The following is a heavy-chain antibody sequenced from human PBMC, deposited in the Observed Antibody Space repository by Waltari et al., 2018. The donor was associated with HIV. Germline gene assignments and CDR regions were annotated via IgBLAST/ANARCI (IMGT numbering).Heavy chain of an antibody. V-gene: IGHV3-66*01. Sequence: EVQLVESGGGLVQPGGSLRLSCAASGFPVSSHYMSWVRQAPGKGLEWVSVIYSGGSTYYADSVKGRFTISRDNSKNTLYLQMNSLRAEDTAVYYCARDWAHSSSWSRYYYHGMDVWGQGTTVTVSS. CDR1: GFPVSSHY. D-gene: IGHD6-13*01. CDR3: ARDWAHSSSWSRYYYHGMDV. CDR2: IYSGGST. J-gene: IGHJ6*02.